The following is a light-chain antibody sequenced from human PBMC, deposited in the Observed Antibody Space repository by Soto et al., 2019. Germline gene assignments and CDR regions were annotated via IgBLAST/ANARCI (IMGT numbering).Light chain of an antibody. CDR3: SSYTRNSTLV. J-gene: IGLJ2*01. Sequence: QSVLTQPASVSGAPVQSITISCTGTSSDVGGYNYVSWYQQHPGKAPKFMIYEVSNRPSGVSNRFSGSNSGNTASLTIYGLQAEDEADYYCSSYTRNSTLVFGGGTKLTVL. CDR1: SSDVGGYNY. CDR2: EVS. V-gene: IGLV2-14*01.